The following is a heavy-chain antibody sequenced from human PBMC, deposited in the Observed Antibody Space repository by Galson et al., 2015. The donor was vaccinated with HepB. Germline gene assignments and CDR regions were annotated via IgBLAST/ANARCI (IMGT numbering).Heavy chain of an antibody. CDR2: ISAYNGNT. CDR1: GYTFTSYG. V-gene: IGHV1-18*04. Sequence: VKVSCKASGYTFTSYGISWVRQAPGQGLEWMGWISAYNGNTNYAQKLQGRVTMTTDTSTSTVYMELSRLRSEDTAVYFCANPIFGVITNPLGDWGQGTLVTVSS. CDR3: ANPIFGVITNPLGD. D-gene: IGHD3-3*01. J-gene: IGHJ4*02.